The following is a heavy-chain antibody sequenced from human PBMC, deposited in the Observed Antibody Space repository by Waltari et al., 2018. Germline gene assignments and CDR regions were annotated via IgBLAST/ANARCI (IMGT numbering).Heavy chain of an antibody. Sequence: QVHVVESGGGVVQPGGSLRLSCAGSGFTPGNYGMHWVRQAPGKGLEWVAVIQYDGSIKNYADSVKGRFTISRENSKNTLYLEMKSLRAEDTAVYYCAREYSRICFHALDGWGQGTAVTVSS. J-gene: IGHJ6*02. D-gene: IGHD6-13*01. CDR1: GFTPGNYG. V-gene: IGHV3-33*05. CDR2: IQYDGSIK. CDR3: AREYSRICFHALDG.